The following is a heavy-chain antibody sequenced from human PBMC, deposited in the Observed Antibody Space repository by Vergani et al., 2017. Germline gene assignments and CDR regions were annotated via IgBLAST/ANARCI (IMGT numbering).Heavy chain of an antibody. V-gene: IGHV1-46*03. CDR1: GYTFSNYY. CDR2: INPSGGHT. Sequence: QVQVVQSGAEVKKSGASVKVSCKTSGYTFSNYYMHLVRQAPGQGLEWMGIINPSGGHTNYAQKFQGRVTITRDTSTSTVYMELSSLRSEDTAIYYCARGDYGILTGYRYWGQGTLVTVSA. J-gene: IGHJ4*02. D-gene: IGHD3-9*01. CDR3: ARGDYGILTGYRY.